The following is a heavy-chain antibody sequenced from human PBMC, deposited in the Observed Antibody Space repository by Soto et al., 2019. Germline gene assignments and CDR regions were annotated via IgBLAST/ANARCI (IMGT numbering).Heavy chain of an antibody. CDR3: TRELVWFGESRAFDI. V-gene: IGHV3-49*03. D-gene: IGHD3-10*01. Sequence: EVQLVESGGGLVQPGRSLRLSCTASGFSFGDYAMSWFRQAPGKGLEWVGFIRSKAYGGTTEYAASVKGRFTISRDDSKSIAYLQMNSLKTEDTAVYYCTRELVWFGESRAFDIRGQGTMVTVSS. CDR1: GFSFGDYA. J-gene: IGHJ3*02. CDR2: IRSKAYGGTT.